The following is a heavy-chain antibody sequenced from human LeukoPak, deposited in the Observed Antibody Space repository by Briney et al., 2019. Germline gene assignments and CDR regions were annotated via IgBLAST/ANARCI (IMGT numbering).Heavy chain of an antibody. Sequence: GGSLRLSCAASGFTFSSYGMHWVRQAPGKGLEWVAVISYDGSNKYYADSVKGRFTISRDNSKNTLYLQMNSLRAEDTAVYYCAGDGSYDRLSDAFDIWGQGTMVTVSS. CDR3: AGDGSYDRLSDAFDI. CDR1: GFTFSSYG. V-gene: IGHV3-30*03. J-gene: IGHJ3*02. CDR2: ISYDGSNK. D-gene: IGHD2-15*01.